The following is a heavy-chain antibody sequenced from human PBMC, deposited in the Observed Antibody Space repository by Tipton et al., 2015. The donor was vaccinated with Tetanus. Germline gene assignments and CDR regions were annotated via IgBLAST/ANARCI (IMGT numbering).Heavy chain of an antibody. D-gene: IGHD1-14*01. CDR2: IYSYNGNT. J-gene: IGHJ4*02. CDR1: GYSITRGSYY. V-gene: IGHV4-39*07. CDR3: ARGTGDY. Sequence: TLSLTCSVSGYSITRGSYYWSWIRQPPGKGLEWVGSIYSYNGNTFQNPSLKSRVTISVDTSKNQFSLKLSSVTAADTAVYYCARGTGDYWGQGTLVTVSS.